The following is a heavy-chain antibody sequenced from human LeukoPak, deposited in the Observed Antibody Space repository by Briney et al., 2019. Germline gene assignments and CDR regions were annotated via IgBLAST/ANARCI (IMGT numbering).Heavy chain of an antibody. CDR1: GFTFSGYG. Sequence: PGGSLRLSCAASGFTFSGYGMHWVRQAPGKGLEWVAFIRYEGSNKYYTDSVKGRFTISGDNSKNTLYLQMNSLRAEDTAVYYCAKNSSAFDIWGQGTMVTVSS. D-gene: IGHD2/OR15-2a*01. CDR3: AKNSSAFDI. J-gene: IGHJ3*02. V-gene: IGHV3-30*02. CDR2: IRYEGSNK.